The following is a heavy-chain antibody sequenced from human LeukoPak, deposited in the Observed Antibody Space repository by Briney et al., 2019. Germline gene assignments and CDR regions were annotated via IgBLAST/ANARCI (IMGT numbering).Heavy chain of an antibody. Sequence: ASVKVSCKASGGTFSSYAMSWVRQAPGQGLEWMGRIIPIFGTANYAQKFQGRVTITTDESTSTAYMELSSLRSEDTAVYYCAILEMATIFYFDYWGQGTLVTVSS. V-gene: IGHV1-69*05. CDR3: AILEMATIFYFDY. CDR2: IIPIFGTA. D-gene: IGHD5-24*01. J-gene: IGHJ4*02. CDR1: GGTFSSYA.